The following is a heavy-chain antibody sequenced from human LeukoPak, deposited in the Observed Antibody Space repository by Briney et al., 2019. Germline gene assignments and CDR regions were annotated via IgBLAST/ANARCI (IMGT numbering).Heavy chain of an antibody. CDR1: GGSISSGSYY. CDR3: ARTLYYYDSSGYYYEED. Sequence: PSQTLSLTCTVSGGSISSGSYYWSWIRQPAGKGLEWIGRIYTSGSTNYNPSLKSRVTMSVDTSKNQFSLKLSSVTAADTAVYYCARTLYYYDSSGYYYEEDWGQGTLVTVSS. CDR2: IYTSGST. J-gene: IGHJ4*02. V-gene: IGHV4-61*02. D-gene: IGHD3-22*01.